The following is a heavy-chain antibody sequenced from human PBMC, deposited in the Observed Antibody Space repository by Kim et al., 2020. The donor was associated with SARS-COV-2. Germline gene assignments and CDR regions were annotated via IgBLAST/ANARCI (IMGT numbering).Heavy chain of an antibody. CDR1: GFTFSSYA. D-gene: IGHD6-13*01. Sequence: GGSLRLSCAASGFTFSSYAMSWVRQAPGKGLEWVSAISGSGGSTYYADSVKGRFTISRDNSKNTLYLQMNSLRAEDTAVYYCASHPRIAAAGFRTPYYFDYWGQGTLVTVSS. V-gene: IGHV3-23*01. J-gene: IGHJ4*02. CDR2: ISGSGGST. CDR3: ASHPRIAAAGFRTPYYFDY.